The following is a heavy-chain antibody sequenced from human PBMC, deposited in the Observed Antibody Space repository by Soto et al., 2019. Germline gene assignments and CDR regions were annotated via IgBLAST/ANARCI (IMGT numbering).Heavy chain of an antibody. CDR1: GGSISSGGYY. D-gene: IGHD3-3*01. Sequence: KTSETLSLTCTVSGGSISSGGYYWSWIRQHPGKGLEWIGYIYYSGSTYYNPSLKSRVTISVDTSKNQFSLKLSSVTAADTAVYYCARARGDYDFWSGLNYFDYWGQGTLVTVSS. CDR2: IYYSGST. J-gene: IGHJ4*02. CDR3: ARARGDYDFWSGLNYFDY. V-gene: IGHV4-31*03.